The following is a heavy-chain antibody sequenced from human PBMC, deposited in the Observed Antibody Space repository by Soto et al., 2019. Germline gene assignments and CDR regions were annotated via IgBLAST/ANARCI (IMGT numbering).Heavy chain of an antibody. CDR3: AREAQWLRLGPGSYFDY. V-gene: IGHV3-33*01. J-gene: IGHJ4*02. Sequence: QVQLVESGGGVVQPGRSLRLSCAASGFTFSSYGMHWVRQAPGKGPEWVAVIWYDGSNKYYADSVKGRFTISRDNSKNTLYLQMNSLRAEDTAVYYCAREAQWLRLGPGSYFDYWGQGTLVTVSS. D-gene: IGHD5-12*01. CDR2: IWYDGSNK. CDR1: GFTFSSYG.